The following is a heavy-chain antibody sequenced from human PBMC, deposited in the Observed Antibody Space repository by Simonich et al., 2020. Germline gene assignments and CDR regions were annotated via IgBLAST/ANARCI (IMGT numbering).Heavy chain of an antibody. CDR1: GYTFTGYY. V-gene: IGHV1-2*02. Sequence: QVQLVQSGAEVKKPGASVKVSCKASGYTFTGYYMHWVRQAPGQGLDWMGWINPNRSGTNDAQKFQGRVTMTRETSISTAYMELSRLRSDDTAVYYCASSKRGYNWNDFDYWGQGTLVTVSS. J-gene: IGHJ4*02. CDR3: ASSKRGYNWNDFDY. CDR2: INPNRSGT. D-gene: IGHD1-1*01.